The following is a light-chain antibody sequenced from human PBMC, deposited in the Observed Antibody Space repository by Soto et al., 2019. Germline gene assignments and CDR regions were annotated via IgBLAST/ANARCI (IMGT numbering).Light chain of an antibody. CDR1: SSDVGAYNF. Sequence: QSVLTQPASVSGSPGQSITISCTGSSSDVGAYNFVSWYQHHPGRAPKLILYEVTTRPSGVSSRFSGCKSGNTAYLTISGHQADDEATYSCRSYTSTNTPYVFGTGTKVTAL. J-gene: IGLJ1*01. CDR2: EVT. V-gene: IGLV2-14*01. CDR3: RSYTSTNTPYV.